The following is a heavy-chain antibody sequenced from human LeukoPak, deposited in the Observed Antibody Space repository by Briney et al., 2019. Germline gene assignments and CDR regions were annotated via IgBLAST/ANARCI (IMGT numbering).Heavy chain of an antibody. D-gene: IGHD3-10*01. CDR2: ISTGGGST. CDR1: GFTFSKYD. V-gene: IGHV3-23*01. J-gene: IGHJ4*02. Sequence: GGFLRLSCAASGFTFSKYDMRWVRQAPGKGLEWVSAISTGGGSTYYAASVKGRFTISRDNSKNTLYLQMNSLRAEDTAVYYCAKDARAYGSGPLDYWGQGTLVTVSS. CDR3: AKDARAYGSGPLDY.